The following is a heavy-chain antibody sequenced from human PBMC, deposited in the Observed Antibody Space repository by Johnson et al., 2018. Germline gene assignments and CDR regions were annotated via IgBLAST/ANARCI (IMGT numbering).Heavy chain of an antibody. D-gene: IGHD7-27*01. J-gene: IGHJ2*01. Sequence: QVQLVQSGGGVVQPGRSLRLSCAASGFTFSSCGMHWVRQAPGKGLEWVAVISYDGRNKYYADSVKGRFTISRDNSKNSLYLQMNSLRSEDTALYSWAKIPTGGLTGERRAWYFDLWGRGTLVTVSS. V-gene: IGHV3-30*18. CDR1: GFTFSSCG. CDR2: ISYDGRNK. CDR3: AKIPTGGLTGERRAWYFDL.